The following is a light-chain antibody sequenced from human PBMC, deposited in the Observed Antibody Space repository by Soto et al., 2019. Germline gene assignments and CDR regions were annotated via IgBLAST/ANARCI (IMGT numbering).Light chain of an antibody. J-gene: IGLJ1*01. V-gene: IGLV3-1*01. Sequence: SYDLTQPPSVSVSPGQTASITCSGEKLGDKFAWWYQQKPGQSPVLVISQDNKRPSGIPERFSGSNSGNTATLTISGTQAMDEADYYCQAWDSNTNYVFGRGTKV. CDR1: KLGDKF. CDR3: QAWDSNTNYV. CDR2: QDN.